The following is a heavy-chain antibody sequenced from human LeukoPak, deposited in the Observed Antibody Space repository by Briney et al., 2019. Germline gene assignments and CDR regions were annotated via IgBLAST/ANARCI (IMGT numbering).Heavy chain of an antibody. CDR3: ALANYDILTGYSNWFDP. V-gene: IGHV4-39*01. CDR1: GGSISSSSYY. J-gene: IGHJ5*02. CDR2: IYYSGST. D-gene: IGHD3-9*01. Sequence: SGTLSLTCTVSGGSISSSSYYWGWIRQPPGKGLEWIGSIYYSGSTYYNPSLKSRVTISVDTSKNQFSLKLSSVTAADTAVYYCALANYDILTGYSNWFDPWGQGTLVTVSS.